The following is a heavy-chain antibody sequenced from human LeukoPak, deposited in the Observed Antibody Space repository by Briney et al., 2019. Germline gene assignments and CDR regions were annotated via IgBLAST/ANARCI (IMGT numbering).Heavy chain of an antibody. CDR2: IYYSGST. J-gene: IGHJ5*02. CDR3: ASRYCSSTSCGDWFDP. Sequence: SQTLSLTCTVSGGSISSGDYYWSWIRQPPGKGLEWIGYIYYSGSTYYNPSLKSRVTISVDTSKNQFSLKLSSVTAADTAVYYCASRYCSSTSCGDWFDPWGQGTLVTVSS. D-gene: IGHD2-2*01. CDR1: GGSISSGDYY. V-gene: IGHV4-30-4*01.